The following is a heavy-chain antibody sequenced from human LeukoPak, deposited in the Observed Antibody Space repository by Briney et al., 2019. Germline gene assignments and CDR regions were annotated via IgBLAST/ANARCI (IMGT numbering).Heavy chain of an antibody. V-gene: IGHV4-59*01. Sequence: SGPTLVKPSETLSLTSTVSGGSISSYYWSWIRQPPGKGLEWIGYIYYSGSTNYNPSLKSRVTISVDTSKNQFSLKLSSVTAADTAVYYCARGGAAAGAGFDPWGQGTLVTVSS. J-gene: IGHJ5*02. D-gene: IGHD6-13*01. CDR3: ARGGAAAGAGFDP. CDR1: GGSISSYY. CDR2: IYYSGST.